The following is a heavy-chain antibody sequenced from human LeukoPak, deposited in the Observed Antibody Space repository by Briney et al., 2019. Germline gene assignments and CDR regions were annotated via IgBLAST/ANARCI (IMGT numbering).Heavy chain of an antibody. J-gene: IGHJ4*02. CDR1: GFTFSSYS. Sequence: GGSLRLSCAASGFTFSSYSMNWVRQAPGKGLEWVSSISSSSSYIYYADSVKGRFTISRDNAKNSLYLQMNSLRAEDTAVYYCARDSSRRPQIYDIATSFSTDFWGQGTLVTVSS. CDR2: ISSSSSYI. V-gene: IGHV3-21*01. CDR3: ARDSSRRPQIYDIATSFSTDF. D-gene: IGHD3-9*01.